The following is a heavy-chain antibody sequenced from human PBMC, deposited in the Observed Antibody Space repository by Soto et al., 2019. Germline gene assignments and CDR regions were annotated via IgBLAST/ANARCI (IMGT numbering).Heavy chain of an antibody. CDR3: ARAGSGSYHIRASWFDP. J-gene: IGHJ5*02. Sequence: QVQLQQWGAGLLKPSETLSLTCAVYGGSFSGYYWSWIRQPPGKGLEWIGEINHSGSTNYNPSLKSRVTISVDTSKNQFSLKLSSVTAADTAVYYCARAGSGSYHIRASWFDPWGQGTLVTVSS. D-gene: IGHD3-10*01. V-gene: IGHV4-34*01. CDR1: GGSFSGYY. CDR2: INHSGST.